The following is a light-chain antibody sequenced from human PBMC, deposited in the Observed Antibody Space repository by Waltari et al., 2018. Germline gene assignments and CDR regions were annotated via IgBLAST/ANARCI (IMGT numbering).Light chain of an antibody. CDR1: SGHSSYA. V-gene: IGLV4-69*01. Sequence: QLVLTQSPSPSASLGASVKLTCTLSSGHSSYAIAWHQQQPERGPRSLMKVNSDGSHSKGDWIPDRLSGSSAGTERYLTISSRQSEDEGDYYCQTWGTGTHVVFGGGTKLTVL. J-gene: IGLJ2*01. CDR2: VNSDGSH. CDR3: QTWGTGTHVV.